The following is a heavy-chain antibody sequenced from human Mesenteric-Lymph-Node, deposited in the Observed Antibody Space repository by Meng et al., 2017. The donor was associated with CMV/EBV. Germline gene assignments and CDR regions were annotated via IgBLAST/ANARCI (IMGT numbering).Heavy chain of an antibody. CDR2: LSYDGSNN. V-gene: IGHV3-30*19. Sequence: GESLKISCAASGFTFSNHGMHWVRQAPGKGLEWVAVLSYDGSNNHYADSVEGRFTISRDISKNTLYLQMNSLRAEDTAVYYCARGCSSTSCYTSADYYYFGLDVWGQGTTVTVSS. CDR1: GFTFSNHG. J-gene: IGHJ6*02. D-gene: IGHD2-2*02. CDR3: ARGCSSTSCYTSADYYYFGLDV.